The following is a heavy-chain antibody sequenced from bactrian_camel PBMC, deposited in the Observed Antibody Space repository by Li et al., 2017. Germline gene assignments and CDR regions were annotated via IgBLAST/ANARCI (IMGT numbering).Heavy chain of an antibody. D-gene: IGHD6*01. CDR2: LDSDGRI. CDR3: ATDQAPGYGGRCLTLSRDEFYY. V-gene: IGHV3S10*01. CDR1: VSSANDYC. J-gene: IGHJ4*01. Sequence: DVQLVESGGGSVQAGGSLRLSCAVSVSSANDYCLGWFRQASGKEREWVGSLDSDGRINYADSVKGRFTITQDNTDNTVYLQMDSLKPEDSAMCYCATDQAPGYGGRCLTLSRDEFYYWGRGTQVTVS.